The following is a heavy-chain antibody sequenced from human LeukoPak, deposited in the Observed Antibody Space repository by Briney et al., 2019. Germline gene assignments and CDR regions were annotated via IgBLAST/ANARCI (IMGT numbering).Heavy chain of an antibody. J-gene: IGHJ4*02. Sequence: PGGSLRLSCAASGFTFSSYGMHWVRQASGKGLEWVAVLWSDGSNKYHADSVKGRFTISRDNSKDTLYLQMNSLRAEDTAVYYCARDFSGSSSGYWGQGTLVTVSS. CDR1: GFTFSSYG. CDR2: LWSDGSNK. D-gene: IGHD1-26*01. V-gene: IGHV3-33*01. CDR3: ARDFSGSSSGY.